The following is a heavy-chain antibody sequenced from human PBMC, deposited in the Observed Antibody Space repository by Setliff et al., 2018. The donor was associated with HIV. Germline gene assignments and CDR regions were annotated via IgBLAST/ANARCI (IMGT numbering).Heavy chain of an antibody. J-gene: IGHJ4*02. CDR2: ISYRGEN. V-gene: IGHV4-39*02. Sequence: TSETLSLTCTVSGGSIYSRGFFWGWVRQPPGKGLEWIGSISYRGENHYNPSFMSRVAISADTSKNQYSLNLRSATASDTAVYYCARDSGWWQIDYWGQGTLVTVSS. D-gene: IGHD6-19*01. CDR3: ARDSGWWQIDY. CDR1: GGSIYSRGFF.